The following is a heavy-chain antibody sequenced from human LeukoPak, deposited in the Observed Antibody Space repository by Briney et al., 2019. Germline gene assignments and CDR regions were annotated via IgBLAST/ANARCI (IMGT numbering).Heavy chain of an antibody. Sequence: GGSLRLSCAASGFTFSGYIMNWVRQAPGKGLEWVSFIGTSGNTIFYADSVKGRFTVSRDNAKNSLYLQMNSLRAEDTAVYYCARDQWLDYWGRGTLVTVSS. J-gene: IGHJ4*02. CDR3: ARDQWLDY. CDR1: GFTFSGYI. CDR2: IGTSGNTI. V-gene: IGHV3-48*01. D-gene: IGHD6-19*01.